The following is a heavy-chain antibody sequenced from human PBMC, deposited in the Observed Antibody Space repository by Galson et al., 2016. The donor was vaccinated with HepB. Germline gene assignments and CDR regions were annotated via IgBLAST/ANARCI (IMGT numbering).Heavy chain of an antibody. CDR3: ARDPPRWGDGQSSGSFDH. J-gene: IGHJ4*02. CDR1: GFTVSGND. V-gene: IGHV3-66*01. D-gene: IGHD3-22*01. CDR2: ISSGGRT. Sequence: SLRLSCAASGFTVSGNDMSWVRQAPGKGLEWVSLISSGGRTHYADSVTGRFTISRDNSKNTLYLQLNRLRAEDTAVYYCARDPPRWGDGQSSGSFDHWGQGTLVTVSS.